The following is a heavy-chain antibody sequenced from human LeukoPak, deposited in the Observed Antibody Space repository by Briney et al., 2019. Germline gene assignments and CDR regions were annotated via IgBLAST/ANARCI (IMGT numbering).Heavy chain of an antibody. CDR1: GFTFSDYY. CDR3: ARDLVTMVRGVSPPRY. V-gene: IGHV3-11*04. D-gene: IGHD3-10*01. J-gene: IGHJ4*02. CDR2: ISSSGSTI. Sequence: GGSLRLSCAASGFTFSDYYMSWIRQAPGKGLEWVSYISSSGSTIYYAVSVKGRFTISRDNAKNSLYLQMNSLRAEDTAVYYCARDLVTMVRGVSPPRYWGQGTLVTVSS.